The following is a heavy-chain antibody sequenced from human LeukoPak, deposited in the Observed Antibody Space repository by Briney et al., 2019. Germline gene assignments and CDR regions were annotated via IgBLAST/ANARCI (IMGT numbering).Heavy chain of an antibody. D-gene: IGHD3-22*01. CDR1: GFTFSSYG. V-gene: IGHV3-23*01. CDR2: ISDSGGST. CDR3: AKKSDDSSGYSIDY. Sequence: GGSLRLSCAASGFTFSSYGMSWVRQAPGEGLEWVSAISDSGGSTYYTDSVKGRFTISRDNSKNTLYLQMNSLRAEDTAVHYCAKKSDDSSGYSIDYWGQGTLVTVSS. J-gene: IGHJ4*02.